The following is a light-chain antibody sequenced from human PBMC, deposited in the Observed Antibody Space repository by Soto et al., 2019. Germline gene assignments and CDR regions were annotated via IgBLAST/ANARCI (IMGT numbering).Light chain of an antibody. CDR3: SSYAGGNIFV. Sequence: QSLLTQPPSASGSPGQSVTISCTGTSSDVGGYNFVAWYQQHPGKAPKLMISEVSKRPSGVPDRFSGSKSGNTASLTVSGLQAEDEADYYCSSYAGGNIFVFGTGTKVTVL. J-gene: IGLJ1*01. CDR2: EVS. V-gene: IGLV2-8*01. CDR1: SSDVGGYNF.